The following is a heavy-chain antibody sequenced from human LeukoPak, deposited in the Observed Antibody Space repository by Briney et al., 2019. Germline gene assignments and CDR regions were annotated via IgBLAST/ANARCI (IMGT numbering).Heavy chain of an antibody. J-gene: IGHJ4*02. CDR3: ARGLGFDY. V-gene: IGHV3-30*02. CDR2: IRYDGSNK. Sequence: GGSLRLSCAASGFTFSSYGMHWVRQAPGKGLEWVSFIRYDGSNKYYGGSVKGRFTISRDNSENSLFLQMNSLRPEDTAVYYCARGLGFDYWGQGTLVTVSS. D-gene: IGHD5-12*01. CDR1: GFTFSSYG.